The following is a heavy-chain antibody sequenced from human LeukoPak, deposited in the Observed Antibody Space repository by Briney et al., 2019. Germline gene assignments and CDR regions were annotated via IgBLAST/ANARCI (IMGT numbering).Heavy chain of an antibody. Sequence: GGSLRLSCTASGFTFRSYGMHWVRQAPGKGLEWLAFIQSDGRNQYYADSVKGQFTISRDNSKNTLFLQMNNLRAEDTAVYYCAKDKSMVRELDYWGQGTLVTVS. CDR2: IQSDGRNQ. CDR3: AKDKSMVRELDY. D-gene: IGHD3-10*01. V-gene: IGHV3-30*02. CDR1: GFTFRSYG. J-gene: IGHJ4*02.